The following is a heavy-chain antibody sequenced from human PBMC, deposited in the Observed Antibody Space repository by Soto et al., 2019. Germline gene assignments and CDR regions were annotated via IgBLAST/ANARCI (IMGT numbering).Heavy chain of an antibody. Sequence: QGQLVQSGAEVKKPGASVKVSCKASGYTFTTYDITWVRQAPGQGLEWMGWISGYSGDTNYAQKIQGRVTMTTDTSTSTAYMELRSLRSDDTAVYYCAREHIAATGSAYWGQGTLVTVSS. J-gene: IGHJ4*02. D-gene: IGHD6-13*01. CDR1: GYTFTTYD. CDR3: AREHIAATGSAY. V-gene: IGHV1-18*01. CDR2: ISGYSGDT.